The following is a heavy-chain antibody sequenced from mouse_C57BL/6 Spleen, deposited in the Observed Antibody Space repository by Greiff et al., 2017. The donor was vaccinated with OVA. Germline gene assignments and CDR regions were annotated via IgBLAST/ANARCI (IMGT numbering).Heavy chain of an antibody. D-gene: IGHD2-5*01. CDR3: TRWSNYGY. J-gene: IGHJ2*01. Sequence: QVQLQQPGAELVRPGASVTLSCKASGYTFTDYEMHWVKQTPVHGLEWIGAIDPETGGTAYNQKFKGKAILTADESSSTAYMELRSLTSEDSAVYYCTRWSNYGYWGQGTTLTVSS. CDR1: GYTFTDYE. V-gene: IGHV1-15*01. CDR2: IDPETGGT.